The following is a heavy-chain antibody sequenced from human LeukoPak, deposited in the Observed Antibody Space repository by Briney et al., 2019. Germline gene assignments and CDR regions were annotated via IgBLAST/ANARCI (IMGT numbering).Heavy chain of an antibody. CDR3: ARDQGYFDL. CDR1: GGSFSGYY. Sequence: SETLSLTCAVYGGSFSGYYWSWIRQPPGKGLEWIGEINHSGSTNYNPSLKSRVTISVDTSKNQFSLKLSSVTAADTAVYSCARDQGYFDLWGRGTLVTVSS. CDR2: INHSGST. V-gene: IGHV4-34*01. J-gene: IGHJ2*01.